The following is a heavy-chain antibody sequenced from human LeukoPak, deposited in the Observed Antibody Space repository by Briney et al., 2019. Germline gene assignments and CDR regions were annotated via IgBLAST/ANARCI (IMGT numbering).Heavy chain of an antibody. Sequence: SETLSLTCAVSGYSISSGYYWGWIRQPPGKGLEWIGSIYHSGSTYYNPSLKSRVTISVDASKNQFSLKLSSVTAADTAVYYCARAPYYYGSGIYYYYMDVWGKGTTVTVSS. D-gene: IGHD3-10*01. CDR1: GYSISSGYY. CDR3: ARAPYYYGSGIYYYYMDV. CDR2: IYHSGST. V-gene: IGHV4-38-2*01. J-gene: IGHJ6*03.